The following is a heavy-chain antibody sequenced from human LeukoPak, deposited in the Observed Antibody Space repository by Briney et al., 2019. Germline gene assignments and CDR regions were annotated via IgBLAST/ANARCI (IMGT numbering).Heavy chain of an antibody. D-gene: IGHD5-12*01. CDR3: AINGGGDSGYGNFDY. J-gene: IGHJ4*02. CDR2: INWNSDSI. CDR1: GFTFDNYA. V-gene: IGHV3-9*03. Sequence: GGSLRLSCAASGFTFDNYAMHWVRQVPGKGLEWVSGINWNSDSIGYADSVKGRFTTSKDNAKNSLYLQMNSLRAEDMAFYYCAINGGGDSGYGNFDYWGQGTLVTVSS.